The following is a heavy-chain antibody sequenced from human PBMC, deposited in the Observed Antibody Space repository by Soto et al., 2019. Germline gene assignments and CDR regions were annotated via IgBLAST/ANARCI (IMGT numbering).Heavy chain of an antibody. CDR1: GGTFSSYA. J-gene: IGHJ6*02. V-gene: IGHV1-69*13. Sequence: SVKVSCKASGGTFSSYAISWVRQAPGQGLEWMGGIIPIFGTANYAQKFQGRVTITADESTSTAYMELSSLRSEDTAVYYCARRREYSGYDFGGYYYYYGMDVWGQGTTVTVSS. CDR2: IIPIFGTA. D-gene: IGHD5-12*01. CDR3: ARRREYSGYDFGGYYYYYGMDV.